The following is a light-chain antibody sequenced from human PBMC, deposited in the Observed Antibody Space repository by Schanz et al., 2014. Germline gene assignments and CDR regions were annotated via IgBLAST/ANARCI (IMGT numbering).Light chain of an antibody. V-gene: IGLV2-14*01. J-gene: IGLJ2*01. Sequence: QSALTQPASVSGSPGQSITISCTGTSSDVGIYKYVSWYQQHPDKAPKLVLYDVTNRPSGVSNRFSGSKSGNMASLTISGLQAEDEADYYCSSYTGSSTLEGVFGGGTKLTVL. CDR1: SSDVGIYKY. CDR2: DVT. CDR3: SSYTGSSTLEGV.